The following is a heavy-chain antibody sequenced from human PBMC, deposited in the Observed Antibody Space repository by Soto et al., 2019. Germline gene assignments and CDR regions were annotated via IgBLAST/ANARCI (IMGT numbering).Heavy chain of an antibody. J-gene: IGHJ4*02. D-gene: IGHD5-18*01. CDR1: GYSFTSYW. CDR3: ARHKGRIGGYSYGPGVY. CDR2: IYPGDSDT. V-gene: IGHV5-51*01. Sequence: EVQLVQSGAEVKKPGESLKISCKGSGYSFTSYWIGWVRQMPGKGLEWMGIIYPGDSDTRYSPSFQGQVTISVDKSISTAYLQWSSLKAAETAMYYCARHKGRIGGYSYGPGVYWGQGTLVTVSS.